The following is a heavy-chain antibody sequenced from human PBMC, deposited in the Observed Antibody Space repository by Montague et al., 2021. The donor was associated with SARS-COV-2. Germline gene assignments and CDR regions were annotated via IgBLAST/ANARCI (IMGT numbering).Heavy chain of an antibody. CDR3: ARGRAVTHMVGATSGFDY. Sequence: TLSLTCTVSGGSISSGDYYWAWIRQHPGKGLEWLGFIYHSGSTFYNSSLKSRLTISIDTSNNQFSLKLSSVTAADTAVYYCARGRAVTHMVGATSGFDYWGQGSLVTVSS. CDR2: IYHSGST. J-gene: IGHJ4*02. CDR1: GGSISSGDYY. V-gene: IGHV4-31*03. D-gene: IGHD1-26*01.